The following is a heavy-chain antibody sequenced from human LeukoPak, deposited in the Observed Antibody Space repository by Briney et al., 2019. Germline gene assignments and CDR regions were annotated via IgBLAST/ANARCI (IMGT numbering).Heavy chain of an antibody. Sequence: PGRSLRLSCAASGFTFSSYGMHWVRQAPGKGLEWVAVISYDGSNIYYADSVKGRFTISRDNSKNTLYLQMNSLRAEDTAVYYCAKGHLLWFGESPFDYWGQGTLVTVSS. V-gene: IGHV3-30*18. CDR2: ISYDGSNI. CDR3: AKGHLLWFGESPFDY. D-gene: IGHD3-10*01. J-gene: IGHJ4*02. CDR1: GFTFSSYG.